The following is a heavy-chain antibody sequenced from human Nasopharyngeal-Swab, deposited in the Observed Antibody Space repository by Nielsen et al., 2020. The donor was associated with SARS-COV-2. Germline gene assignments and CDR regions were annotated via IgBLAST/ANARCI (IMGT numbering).Heavy chain of an antibody. CDR1: GGSISSGGYY. Sequence: SETLSLTCTVSGGSISSGGYYWSWIRQHPGKGLEWIGYIYYSGSTYYNPSFKSRVTISVDTSKNQFSLKLSSVTAADTAVYYCARLIVATSWYFDLWGRGTLVTVSS. J-gene: IGHJ2*01. D-gene: IGHD5-12*01. CDR3: ARLIVATSWYFDL. CDR2: IYYSGST. V-gene: IGHV4-31*03.